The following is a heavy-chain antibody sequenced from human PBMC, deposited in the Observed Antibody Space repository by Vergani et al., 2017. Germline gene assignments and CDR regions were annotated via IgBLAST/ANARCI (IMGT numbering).Heavy chain of an antibody. CDR2: IDWNDQT. V-gene: IGHV2-70*04. Sequence: QVTLKESGPALVKPTQTLTLTCTCSGFSLNTYGMHVTWIRQPPGKALEWLARIDWNDQTYYTTSLRTRITISKDTSKNQVALTMTNMDPVDTATYYCTRTLSDSRGYFIDYWGQGTLVTVSS. J-gene: IGHJ4*02. D-gene: IGHD3-22*01. CDR3: TRTLSDSRGYFIDY. CDR1: GFSLNTYGMH.